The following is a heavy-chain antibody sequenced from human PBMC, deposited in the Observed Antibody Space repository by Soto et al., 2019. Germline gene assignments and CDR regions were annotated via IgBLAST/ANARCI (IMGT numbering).Heavy chain of an antibody. CDR2: IYYSGST. CDR3: ATRPMVRGAPSYWYFDL. Sequence: QLQLQESGPGLVKPSETLSLTCTVSGGSISSSSYYWGWIRQPPGKGLEWIGSIYYSGSTYYNPSLKSRVTISVDTSKNQFSLKLSSVTAADTAVYYCATRPMVRGAPSYWYFDLWGRGTLVTVSS. CDR1: GGSISSSSYY. V-gene: IGHV4-39*01. J-gene: IGHJ2*01. D-gene: IGHD3-10*01.